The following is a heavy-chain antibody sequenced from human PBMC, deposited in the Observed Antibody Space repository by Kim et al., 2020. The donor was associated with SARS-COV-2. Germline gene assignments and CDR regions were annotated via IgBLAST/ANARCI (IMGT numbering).Heavy chain of an antibody. CDR3: ARVPNYYDSSVADY. CDR2: IYHSGST. CDR1: GGSISSSNW. D-gene: IGHD3-22*01. J-gene: IGHJ4*02. V-gene: IGHV4-4*02. Sequence: SETLSLTCAVSGGSISSSNWWSWVRQPPGKGLEWIGEIYHSGSTNYNPSLKSRVTISVDKSKNQFSLKLSSVTAADTAVYYCARVPNYYDSSVADYWGQGTLVTVSS.